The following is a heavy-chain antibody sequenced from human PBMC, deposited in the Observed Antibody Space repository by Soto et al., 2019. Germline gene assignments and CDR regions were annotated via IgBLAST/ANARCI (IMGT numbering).Heavy chain of an antibody. Sequence: QVQLQESGPGLVKPSETLSLTCTVSGGSLSGHHWGWIRQPPGKGLEWIGYIHDTGITNYAPALKSRVSMSRDTSKTQFSLNLTSVTAADTAVYFCARMEGSIIYFFDYWGQGSLATVSS. D-gene: IGHD3-10*01. V-gene: IGHV4-59*11. CDR1: GGSLSGHH. CDR3: ARMEGSIIYFFDY. J-gene: IGHJ4*02. CDR2: IHDTGIT.